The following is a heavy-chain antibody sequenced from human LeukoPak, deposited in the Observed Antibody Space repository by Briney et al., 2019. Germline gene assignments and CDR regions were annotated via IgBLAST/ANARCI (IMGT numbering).Heavy chain of an antibody. CDR2: ISAYNGNT. D-gene: IGHD6-6*01. J-gene: IGHJ6*03. V-gene: IGHV1-18*01. CDR3: ARAMRVAARLDYYYMDV. Sequence: ASVKVSCKASGYTFTSYDISWVRQAPGQGLEWMGWISAYNGNTNYAQKLQGRVTMTTDTSTSTAYMELRSLRSDDTAVYYCARAMRVAARLDYYYMDVWGKGTTVTVSS. CDR1: GYTFTSYD.